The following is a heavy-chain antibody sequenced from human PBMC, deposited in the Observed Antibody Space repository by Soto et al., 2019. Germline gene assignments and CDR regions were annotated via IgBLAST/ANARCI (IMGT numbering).Heavy chain of an antibody. D-gene: IGHD2-21*02. CDR2: IKPDGSAT. J-gene: IGHJ4*02. CDR3: ARAGYCGPGCYYYFDY. V-gene: IGHV3-7*01. CDR1: GFTFGSYW. Sequence: QTGGSLRLSCAVSGFTFGSYWMNWARLIPGKGLEWVAYIKPDGSATYYVDSVKGRFTISRDNAKNSLYLQMNSLRVEDTSVYYCARAGYCGPGCYYYFDYWGQGTLVTVSS.